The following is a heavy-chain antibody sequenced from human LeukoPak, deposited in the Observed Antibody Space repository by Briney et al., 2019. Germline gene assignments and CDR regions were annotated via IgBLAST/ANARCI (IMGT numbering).Heavy chain of an antibody. Sequence: ASVKVSCKASGYTFTSYGITWVRQAPGQGLEWMGWISAYNGDTNYAQKLQGRVTMTTDTSTSTAYMGLRSLRSEDTAVYYCARVFTMIGEGEDYWGQGTLVTVSS. D-gene: IGHD3-22*01. CDR2: ISAYNGDT. J-gene: IGHJ4*02. V-gene: IGHV1-18*01. CDR3: ARVFTMIGEGEDY. CDR1: GYTFTSYG.